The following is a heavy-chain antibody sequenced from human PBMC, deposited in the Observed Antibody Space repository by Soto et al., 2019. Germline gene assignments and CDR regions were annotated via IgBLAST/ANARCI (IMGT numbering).Heavy chain of an antibody. CDR1: GGSISSSNW. CDR3: ARSLLFSHPGSSNSKLSWFDP. Sequence: PSETLSLTCAVSGGSISSSNWWSWVRQPPGKGLEWIGEIYHSGSTNYNPSLKSRVTISVDKSKNQFSLKLSSVTAADTAVYYCARSLLFSHPGSSNSKLSWFDPWGQGTLVTVSS. J-gene: IGHJ5*02. CDR2: IYHSGST. V-gene: IGHV4-4*02. D-gene: IGHD4-4*01.